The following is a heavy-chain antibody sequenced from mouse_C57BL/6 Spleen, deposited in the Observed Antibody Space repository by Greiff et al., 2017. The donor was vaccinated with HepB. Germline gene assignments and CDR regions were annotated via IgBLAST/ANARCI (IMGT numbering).Heavy chain of an antibody. CDR1: GFTFSDYG. CDR3: ARGGIYYYGSSYFDY. Sequence: EVMLVESGGGLVKPGGSLKLSCAASGFTFSDYGMHWVRQAPEKGLEWVAYISSGSSTIYYADTVKGRFTISRDNAKNTLFLQMTSLRSEDTAMYYCARGGIYYYGSSYFDYWGQGTTLTVSS. J-gene: IGHJ2*01. CDR2: ISSGSSTI. D-gene: IGHD1-1*01. V-gene: IGHV5-17*01.